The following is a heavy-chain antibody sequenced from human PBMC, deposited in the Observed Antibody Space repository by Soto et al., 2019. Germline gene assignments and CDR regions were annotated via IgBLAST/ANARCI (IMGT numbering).Heavy chain of an antibody. J-gene: IGHJ4*02. V-gene: IGHV4-30-2*01. CDR2: IYHGGNS. D-gene: IGHD3-10*01. CDR1: GGSISSGGYS. CDR3: AREFGYYFDY. Sequence: SATLSLTCAVSGGSISSGGYSWSWIRQPPGKGLEWIGYIYHGGNSYYNPSLKSRVTISIDSSQNQFSLKLSSVTAADTAVYYCAREFGYYFDYWGQGTLVTVSS.